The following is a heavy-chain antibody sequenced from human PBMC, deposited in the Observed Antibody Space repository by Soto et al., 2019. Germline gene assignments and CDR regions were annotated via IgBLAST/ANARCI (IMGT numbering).Heavy chain of an antibody. V-gene: IGHV1-69*13. Sequence: SVKVSCKASGGTFSSYAISWVRQAPGQGLEWMEGIIPIFGTANYAQKFQGRVTITADESTSTAYMELSSLRSEDTAVYYCAGILGIAAAGSYWGQGTLVTVSS. J-gene: IGHJ4*02. CDR1: GGTFSSYA. D-gene: IGHD6-13*01. CDR2: IIPIFGTA. CDR3: AGILGIAAAGSY.